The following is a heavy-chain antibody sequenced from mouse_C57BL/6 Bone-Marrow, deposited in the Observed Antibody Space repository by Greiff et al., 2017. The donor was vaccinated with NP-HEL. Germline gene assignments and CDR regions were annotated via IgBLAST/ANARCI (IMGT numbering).Heavy chain of an antibody. Sequence: VQVVESGAELVKPGASVKLSCKASGYTFTSYWMHWVKQRPGQGLEWIGMIHPNSGSTNYNEKFKSKATLTVDKSSSTAYMQLSSLTSEDSAVYYCARGIYYGNGYYFDYWGQGTTLTVSS. V-gene: IGHV1-64*01. CDR3: ARGIYYGNGYYFDY. D-gene: IGHD2-1*01. CDR1: GYTFTSYW. J-gene: IGHJ2*01. CDR2: IHPNSGST.